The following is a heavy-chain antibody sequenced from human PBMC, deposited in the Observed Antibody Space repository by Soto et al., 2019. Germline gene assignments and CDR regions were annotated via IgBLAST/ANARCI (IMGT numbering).Heavy chain of an antibody. CDR1: GGSISSYY. CDR2: ISYSGST. CDR3: ARYCSGGSCYSSHFDY. Sequence: TSETLSLTCTVSGGSISSYYWSWIRQPPGKGLEWIGYISYSGSTYYNPSLKSRVTISVDTSKNQFSLKLSSVTAADTAVYYCARYCSGGSCYSSHFDYWGQGTLVTVSS. V-gene: IGHV4-59*12. D-gene: IGHD2-15*01. J-gene: IGHJ4*02.